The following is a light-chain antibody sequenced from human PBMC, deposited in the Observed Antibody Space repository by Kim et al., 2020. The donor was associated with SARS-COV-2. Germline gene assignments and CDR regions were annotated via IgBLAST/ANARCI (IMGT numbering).Light chain of an antibody. Sequence: GKTVTISCTRSSGSIASNYVQWYQQRPGSSPTTVIYEDNHRPSGVPDRSSGSIDSSSNSASLTISGLKTEDEADYYCQSYDSSNQVFGGGTQLTVL. CDR1: SGSIASNY. CDR2: EDN. V-gene: IGLV6-57*01. CDR3: QSYDSSNQV. J-gene: IGLJ3*02.